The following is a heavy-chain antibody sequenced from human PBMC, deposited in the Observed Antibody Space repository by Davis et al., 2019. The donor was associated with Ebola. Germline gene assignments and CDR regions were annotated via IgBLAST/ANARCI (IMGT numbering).Heavy chain of an antibody. D-gene: IGHD6-13*01. Sequence: ESVEGRFTVSRDNSKNTLYLQMDTLRVEDTGVYYCARGSIWPDYWAQGTQVTVSS. V-gene: IGHV3-30*07. CDR3: ARGSIWPDY. J-gene: IGHJ4*02.